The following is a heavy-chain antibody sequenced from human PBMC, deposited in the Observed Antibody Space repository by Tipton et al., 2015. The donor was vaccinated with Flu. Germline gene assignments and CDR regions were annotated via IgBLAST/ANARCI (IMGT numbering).Heavy chain of an antibody. CDR2: INPNIDDT. Sequence: QVQLVQSGAEVKEPGASVKVSCKASGYTFSGYYLHWVRQAPGQGLEWMGRINPNIDDTNYAQNFQGRVTMTTDTSIDTAYMELRRLTSDDTAVYYCARDHNYIWGSYRYISHWGQGTLVIVSS. J-gene: IGHJ4*02. V-gene: IGHV1-2*06. D-gene: IGHD3-16*02. CDR3: ARDHNYIWGSYRYISH. CDR1: GYTFSGYY.